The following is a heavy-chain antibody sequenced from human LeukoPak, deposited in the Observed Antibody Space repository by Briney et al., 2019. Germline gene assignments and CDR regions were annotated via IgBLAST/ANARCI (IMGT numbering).Heavy chain of an antibody. Sequence: GESLKISCKGSGYSFTSYWIGWVRQMPGKGLEWMGIIYPGDSDTRYSPSFQGQVTISADKSISTAYLQWSSLKASDTAMYYCARQRGLDSSGYYSSAEYYFDYWGQGTLVTVSS. CDR1: GYSFTSYW. D-gene: IGHD3-22*01. V-gene: IGHV5-51*01. CDR2: IYPGDSDT. CDR3: ARQRGLDSSGYYSSAEYYFDY. J-gene: IGHJ4*02.